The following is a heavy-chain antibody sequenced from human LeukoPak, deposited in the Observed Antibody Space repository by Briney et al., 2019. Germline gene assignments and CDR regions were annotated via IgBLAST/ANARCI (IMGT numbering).Heavy chain of an antibody. D-gene: IGHD4-11*01. CDR1: GFTFRNYW. V-gene: IGHV3-23*05. CDR3: ARSVPDYTRFDY. J-gene: IGHJ4*02. Sequence: GGSLRLSCAASGFTFRNYWMSWVRQAPGKGLEWVSTFKTKYHQVYYAESVRGRFTISTDNSRNTVFLQMNSLRADDTALYYCARSVPDYTRFDYWGQGALVTVSS. CDR2: FKTKYHQV.